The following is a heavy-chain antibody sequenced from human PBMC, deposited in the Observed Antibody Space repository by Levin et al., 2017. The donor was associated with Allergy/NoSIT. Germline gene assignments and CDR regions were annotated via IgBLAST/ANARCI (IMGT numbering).Heavy chain of an antibody. CDR3: AKESITIFEPYDYGMDD. CDR1: GFTFSSYA. CDR2: ISGSGGST. V-gene: IGHV3-23*01. D-gene: IGHD3-3*01. Sequence: PASETLSLTCAASGFTFSSYAMSWVRQAPGKGLEWVSAISGSGGSTYYADSVKGRFTISRDNSKNTLYLQMNSLRAEDTAVYYCAKESITIFEPYDYGMDDWGQGTTVTVSS. J-gene: IGHJ6*02.